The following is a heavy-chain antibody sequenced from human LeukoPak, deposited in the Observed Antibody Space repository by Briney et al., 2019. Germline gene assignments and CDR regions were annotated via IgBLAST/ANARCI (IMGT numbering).Heavy chain of an antibody. CDR1: GYTFTSYW. V-gene: IGHV5-51*01. D-gene: IGHD2-8*01. CDR2: IYPGDSDT. CDR3: ARVVTLNHPFDP. Sequence: GESLKISCKGSGYTFTSYWIAWVRQMPGKGLEWMGIIYPGDSDTRYSPSFQGQVTISADKSISTVYLQWSSLKASDTAMYYCARVVTLNHPFDPWGQGTLVTVSS. J-gene: IGHJ5*02.